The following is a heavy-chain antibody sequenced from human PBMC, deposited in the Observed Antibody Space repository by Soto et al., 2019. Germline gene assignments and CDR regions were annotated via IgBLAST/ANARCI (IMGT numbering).Heavy chain of an antibody. CDR2: ISAYNGNT. V-gene: IGHV1-18*04. D-gene: IGHD3-16*02. Sequence: ASVKVSCKASGYTFTSYGISWVRQAPGQGLEWVGWISAYNGNTNYLQKLQGRVTMTTDTSASTAYMELRSLRSDDTAVYYCARDGGVIALGELHHWGQGTLVTVSS. CDR1: GYTFTSYG. J-gene: IGHJ1*01. CDR3: ARDGGVIALGELHH.